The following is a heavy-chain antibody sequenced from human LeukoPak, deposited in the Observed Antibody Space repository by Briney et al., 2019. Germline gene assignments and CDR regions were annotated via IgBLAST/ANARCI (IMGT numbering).Heavy chain of an antibody. J-gene: IGHJ6*02. V-gene: IGHV3-30*18. CDR1: GFTFSSYG. CDR3: AKDLAWLLGDYYYGMDV. CDR2: ISYDGSNK. D-gene: IGHD3-16*01. Sequence: GGSLRLSCAASGFTFSSYGMHWVRQAPGKGLEWVAVISYDGSNKYYADSVKGRFTISRDNSKNTLYLQMNSLRAEDTAVYYCAKDLAWLLGDYYYGMDVWGQGTTVTVSS.